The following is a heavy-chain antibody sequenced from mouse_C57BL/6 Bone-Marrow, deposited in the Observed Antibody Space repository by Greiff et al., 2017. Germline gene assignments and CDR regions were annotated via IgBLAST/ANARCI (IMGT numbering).Heavy chain of an antibody. CDR2: LWSGGST. Sequence: VQLQQSGPGLVQPSQSLSITCTVSGFSLTSSGVHWVRQSPGKGLEWLGVLWSGGSTDYNAAFISRLSISKDNSKSQVFFKMNSLQADDTAIYYCARNYYSNYDYFDDWGQGTTLTVSS. D-gene: IGHD2-5*01. J-gene: IGHJ2*01. CDR1: GFSLTSSG. V-gene: IGHV2-2*01. CDR3: ARNYYSNYDYFDD.